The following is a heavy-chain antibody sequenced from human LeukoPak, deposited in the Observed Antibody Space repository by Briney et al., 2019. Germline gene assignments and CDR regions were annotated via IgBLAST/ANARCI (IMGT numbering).Heavy chain of an antibody. D-gene: IGHD3-22*01. J-gene: IGHJ3*02. CDR1: GFTFSSYA. Sequence: GGSLRLSCAASGFTFSSYAMSWVRQAPGKGLEWVSAISGSGGSTYYADSVKGRFTISRDNSKNTLYLQMNSLRAEDTAVYYCARDKRTDSIGYYSDAFDIWGQGTMVTVSS. CDR3: ARDKRTDSIGYYSDAFDI. V-gene: IGHV3-23*01. CDR2: ISGSGGST.